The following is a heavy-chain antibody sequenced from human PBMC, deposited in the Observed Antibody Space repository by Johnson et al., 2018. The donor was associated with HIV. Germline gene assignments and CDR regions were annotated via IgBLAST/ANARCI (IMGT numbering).Heavy chain of an antibody. J-gene: IGHJ3*02. D-gene: IGHD2-15*01. CDR3: AKAFPYFTGGSLYPHRSPHYAFDI. CDR2: IRYDGSNN. V-gene: IGHV3-30*02. Sequence: QVQLVESGGGVVQPGGSLRLSCAASGFTFSSYGMHWVLQAPGKGLEWVAFIRYDGSNNYYADSVQGRFTISRDNSKNTLYLQMNSLRAEDTAVYYCAKAFPYFTGGSLYPHRSPHYAFDIWGQGTMVTVSS. CDR1: GFTFSSYG.